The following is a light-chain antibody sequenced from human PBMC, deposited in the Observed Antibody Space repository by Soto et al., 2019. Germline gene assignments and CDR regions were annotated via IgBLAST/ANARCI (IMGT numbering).Light chain of an antibody. CDR1: QSVSSN. CDR3: QQYNSWPRT. Sequence: EIVMTQSPATLSVSPGERATRSCMVSQSVSSNLAWYQQKPGQAPRLLIYGASTRATGIPARFSGSGSGTEFTLTITSLQSEDFAVYYCQQYNSWPRTFGQGTKVDIK. J-gene: IGKJ1*01. CDR2: GAS. V-gene: IGKV3-15*01.